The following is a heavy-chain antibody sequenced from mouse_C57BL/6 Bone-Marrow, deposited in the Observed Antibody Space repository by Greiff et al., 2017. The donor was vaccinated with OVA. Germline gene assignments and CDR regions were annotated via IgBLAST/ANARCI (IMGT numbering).Heavy chain of an antibody. V-gene: IGHV1-4*01. CDR2: INPSSGYT. Sequence: QVQLQQSGAELARPGASVKLSCKASGYTFTSYTMHWVKQRPGQGLEWIGYINPSSGYTKYNQKFKDKATLTADKSSSTAYMQLSSLTSEDSAVDYCARLRLWYLDVWGTGTTVTVSA. J-gene: IGHJ1*03. CDR3: ARLRLWYLDV. D-gene: IGHD2-12*01. CDR1: GYTFTSYT.